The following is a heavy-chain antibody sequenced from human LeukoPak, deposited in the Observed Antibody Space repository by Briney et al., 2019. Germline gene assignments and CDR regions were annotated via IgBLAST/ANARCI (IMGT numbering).Heavy chain of an antibody. J-gene: IGHJ4*02. CDR1: GFTFSSYE. CDR3: TRLGGCSSTSCQNYFDY. CDR2: IYSDGST. Sequence: GRSLRLSCAASGFTFSSYEMNWVRQAPGKGLEWVSVIYSDGSTYYADSVKGRFTISRDNSKNTLYLQMNSLRAEDTAVYYCTRLGGCSSTSCQNYFDYWGQGTLVTVSS. D-gene: IGHD2-2*01. V-gene: IGHV3-66*04.